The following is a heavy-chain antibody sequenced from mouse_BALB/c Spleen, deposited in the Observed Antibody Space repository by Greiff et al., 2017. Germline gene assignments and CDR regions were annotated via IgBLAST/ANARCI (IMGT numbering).Heavy chain of an antibody. CDR2: INSNGGST. V-gene: IGHV5-6-3*01. Sequence: EVMLVESGGGLVQPGGSLKLSCAASGFTFSSYGMSWVRQTPDKRLELVATINSNGGSTYYPDSVKGRFTISRDNAKNTLYLQMSSLKSEDTAMYYCARDNPWYFDVWGAGTTVTVSS. J-gene: IGHJ1*01. CDR3: ARDNPWYFDV. CDR1: GFTFSSYG.